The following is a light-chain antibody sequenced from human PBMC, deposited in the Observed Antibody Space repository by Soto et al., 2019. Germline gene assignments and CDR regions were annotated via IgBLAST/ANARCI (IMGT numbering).Light chain of an antibody. Sequence: QSALTQPPSASGSPGQSVTISCTGTPSDVGGSNSVSWYQQHPGKAPNLMIYDVNKRPSGVPDRFSGSKSGNTASLTVSGLRAADEAYYFCSSYAPSDVVFGGGTKVTVL. CDR3: SSYAPSDVV. CDR1: PSDVGGSNS. CDR2: DVN. V-gene: IGLV2-8*01. J-gene: IGLJ2*01.